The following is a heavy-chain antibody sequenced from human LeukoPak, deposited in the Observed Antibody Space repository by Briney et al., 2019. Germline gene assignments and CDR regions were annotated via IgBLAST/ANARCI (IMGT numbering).Heavy chain of an antibody. CDR2: IYYSGST. V-gene: IGHV4-39*01. J-gene: IGHJ4*02. D-gene: IGHD6-19*01. CDR1: GGSISSSSYY. Sequence: PSETLSLTCTVSGGSISSSSYYWGWIRQPPGKGLEWIGSIYYSGSTYYNPSLRSRVTISGDTSKNQFSLKLSSVTAADTAVYYCASESYSSGWYSTKFVYWGQGTLVTVSS. CDR3: ASESYSSGWYSTKFVY.